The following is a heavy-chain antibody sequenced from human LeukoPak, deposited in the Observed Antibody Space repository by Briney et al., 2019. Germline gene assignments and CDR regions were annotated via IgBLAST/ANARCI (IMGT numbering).Heavy chain of an antibody. CDR2: ITGGGDST. CDR3: AKEGVLTGYPSLYYFDS. Sequence: GGSLRLSCAASGFTFTSYAMSWVRQAPGKGLEWVSAITGGGDSTYYADSVKGRFTVSRDTSKSTLYLQMNSLRAEDTAVYYCAKEGVLTGYPSLYYFDSWGQGTLVTVSS. V-gene: IGHV3-23*01. D-gene: IGHD3-9*01. CDR1: GFTFTSYA. J-gene: IGHJ4*02.